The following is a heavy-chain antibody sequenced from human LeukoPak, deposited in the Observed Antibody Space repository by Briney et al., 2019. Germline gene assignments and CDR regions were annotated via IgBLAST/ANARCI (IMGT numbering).Heavy chain of an antibody. V-gene: IGHV3-13*01. J-gene: IGHJ4*02. D-gene: IGHD5-18*01. CDR2: PASGSQT. Sequence: QSGGSLRLSCTASGFTLGRHDMHWVRQTTGKGLEWVAAPASGSQTFYAGSVKGRFTVSRDDAKNSLYLQMNSLRAGDTAVYYCVREARGYHYTYFDYWGQGTLVTVSS. CDR1: GFTLGRHD. CDR3: VREARGYHYTYFDY.